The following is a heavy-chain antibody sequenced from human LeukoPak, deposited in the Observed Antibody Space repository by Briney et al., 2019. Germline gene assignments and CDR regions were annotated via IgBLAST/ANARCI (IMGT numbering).Heavy chain of an antibody. Sequence: PGGSLRLSCAASGFTFSSYGMHWVRQAPGKGLEWVAFIRYDGSNKYYADSVKGRFTISRDNSKNTLYLQMNSLRAEDTAVYYCAKGYCGSNSCYGMDVWGQGTTVTVSS. V-gene: IGHV3-30*02. CDR1: GFTFSSYG. CDR2: IRYDGSNK. J-gene: IGHJ6*02. CDR3: AKGYCGSNSCYGMDV. D-gene: IGHD2-2*01.